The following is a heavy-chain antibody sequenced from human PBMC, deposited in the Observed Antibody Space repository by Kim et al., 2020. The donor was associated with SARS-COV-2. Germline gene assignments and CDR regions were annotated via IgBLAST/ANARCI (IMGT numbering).Heavy chain of an antibody. CDR1: GFTFSSYG. V-gene: IGHV3-30*18. J-gene: IGHJ6*02. D-gene: IGHD3-9*01. CDR3: AKGLHWLLHTYYYYGMDV. Sequence: GGSLRLSCAASGFTFSSYGMHWVRQAPGKGLEWVAVISYDGSNKYYADSVKGRFTISRDNSKNTLYLQMNSLRAEDTAVYYCAKGLHWLLHTYYYYGMDVWGQGTTVTVSS. CDR2: ISYDGSNK.